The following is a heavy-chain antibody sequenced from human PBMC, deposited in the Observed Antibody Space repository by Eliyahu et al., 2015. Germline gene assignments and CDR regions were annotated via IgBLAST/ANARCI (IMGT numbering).Heavy chain of an antibody. CDR1: GFTVSSNY. CDR2: IYSGGST. Sequence: EVQLVESGGGLVQPGGSLRLSCAASGFTVSSNYXSWVRQAPGKGLEXXSVIYSGGSTYYADSVKGRFTISRHNSKNTLYLQMNSLRAEDTAVYYCAIWFREPPYYYMDVWGKGTTVTVSS. V-gene: IGHV3-53*04. CDR3: AIWFREPPYYYMDV. J-gene: IGHJ6*03. D-gene: IGHD3-10*01.